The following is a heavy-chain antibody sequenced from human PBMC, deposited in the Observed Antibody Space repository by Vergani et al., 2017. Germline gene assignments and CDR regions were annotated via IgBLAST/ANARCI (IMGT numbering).Heavy chain of an antibody. V-gene: IGHV4-31*03. J-gene: IGHJ3*02. CDR3: AREYEWELLHFAFDI. Sequence: QVQLQESGPGLVKPSQTLSLTCTVSGGSISSGGYYWSWIRQPPGKGLEWIGYIYYSGSTYYNPSLKSRVTISVDTSENQFSLKLSSVTAADTAVYYCAREYEWELLHFAFDIWGQGTMVTVSS. D-gene: IGHD1-26*01. CDR2: IYYSGST. CDR1: GGSISSGGYY.